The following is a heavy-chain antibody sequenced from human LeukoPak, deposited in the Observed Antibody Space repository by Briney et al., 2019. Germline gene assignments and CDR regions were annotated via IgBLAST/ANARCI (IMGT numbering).Heavy chain of an antibody. D-gene: IGHD3-10*01. Sequence: SETLSLTCAVYGGSFSGYYWSWIRQPPGKGLEWIGEINHSGSTNYNPSLKSRVTISVDTSKNQSSLKLSSVTAADTAVYYCARGRRITMVRGVPYAVWGKGTTVTVSS. CDR2: INHSGST. J-gene: IGHJ6*04. CDR1: GGSFSGYY. V-gene: IGHV4-34*01. CDR3: ARGRRITMVRGVPYAV.